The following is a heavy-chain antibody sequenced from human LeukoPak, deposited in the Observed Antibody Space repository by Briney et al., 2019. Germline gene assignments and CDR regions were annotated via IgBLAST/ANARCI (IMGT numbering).Heavy chain of an antibody. D-gene: IGHD2-15*01. J-gene: IGHJ4*02. CDR3: ARYSIGGRYHHDY. Sequence: PSGTLSLTCTVSGGSISSSSYYWGWIRQPPGKGLEWIGSIYYSGSTYYNPSLKSRVTISVDTSKNQFSLKLSSVTAADTAVYYCARYSIGGRYHHDYRGQGTLVTVSS. CDR2: IYYSGST. CDR1: GGSISSSSYY. V-gene: IGHV4-39*01.